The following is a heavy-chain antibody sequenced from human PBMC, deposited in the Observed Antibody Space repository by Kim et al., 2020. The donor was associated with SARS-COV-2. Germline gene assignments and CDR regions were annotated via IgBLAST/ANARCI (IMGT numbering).Heavy chain of an antibody. J-gene: IGHJ5*02. CDR2: IIPILGIA. V-gene: IGHV1-69*04. CDR3: ARDFGAAASSWFDP. CDR1: GGTFSSYA. D-gene: IGHD6-13*01. Sequence: SVKVSCKASGGTFSSYAISWVRQAPGQGLEWMGRIIPILGIANYAQKFQGRVTITADKSTSTAYMELSSLRSEDTAVYYCARDFGAAASSWFDPWGQGTLVTVSS.